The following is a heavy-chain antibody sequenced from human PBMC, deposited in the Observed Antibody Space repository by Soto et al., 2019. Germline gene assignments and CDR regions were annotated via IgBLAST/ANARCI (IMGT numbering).Heavy chain of an antibody. J-gene: IGHJ6*03. CDR1: GFTFSSYS. D-gene: IGHD2-2*01. V-gene: IGHV3-48*01. CDR2: ISSSSTI. Sequence: GGSLRLSCAASGFTFSSYSMNWVRQAPGKGLEWVSYISSSSTIYYADSVKGRFTISRDNAKNSLYLQMNSLRAEDTAVYYCAAQLLYYYMDVWGKGTTVTVSS. CDR3: AAQLLYYYMDV.